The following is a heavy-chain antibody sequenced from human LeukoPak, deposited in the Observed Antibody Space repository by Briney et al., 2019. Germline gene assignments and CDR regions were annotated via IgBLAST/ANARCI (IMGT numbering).Heavy chain of an antibody. V-gene: IGHV4-61*08. D-gene: IGHD3-10*01. J-gene: IGHJ3*02. CDR3: ARAPFFSGSSAFDI. Sequence: SQTLSLTCTVSGVSISSSGSYWSWIRQPPGKGLEWIGYIYYSGSTNYNPSLKSRVTISVDTSKNQFSLKLSSVTAADTAVYYCARAPFFSGSSAFDIWGQGTMVTVSS. CDR2: IYYSGST. CDR1: GVSISSSGSY.